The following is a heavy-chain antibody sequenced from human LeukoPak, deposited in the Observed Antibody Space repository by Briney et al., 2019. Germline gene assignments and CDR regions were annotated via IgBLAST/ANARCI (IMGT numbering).Heavy chain of an antibody. Sequence: SETLSLTCTVSGVSVSSGSYYWSWIRQPPGKGLEWIGYIYYSGSTNYNPSLKSRVTISVDTSKNQLSLKLSSVTAADTAVYYCARMGYCSSTSCYVGDFDYWGQGTLVTVSS. CDR2: IYYSGST. D-gene: IGHD2-2*01. V-gene: IGHV4-61*01. J-gene: IGHJ4*02. CDR3: ARMGYCSSTSCYVGDFDY. CDR1: GVSVSSGSYY.